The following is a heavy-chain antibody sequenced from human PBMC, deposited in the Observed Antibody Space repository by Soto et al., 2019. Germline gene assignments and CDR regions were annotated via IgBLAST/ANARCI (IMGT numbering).Heavy chain of an antibody. CDR1: GFTFTNAW. V-gene: IGHV3-15*01. CDR2: IKSKTDGGTT. Sequence: EVQLVESGGGLVKPGGSLRLSCAASGFTFTNAWMNWVRQAPGKGLESIGRIKSKTDGGTTDYTAPVKGRFIISRDDSKNTLLLQISSLQIEDTAVYYCVTDRLVWGQGTLVTVFS. J-gene: IGHJ4*02. CDR3: VTDRLV. D-gene: IGHD2-2*01.